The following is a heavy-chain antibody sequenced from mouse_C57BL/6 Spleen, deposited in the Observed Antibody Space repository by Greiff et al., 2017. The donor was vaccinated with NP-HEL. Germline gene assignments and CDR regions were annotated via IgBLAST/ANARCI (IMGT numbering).Heavy chain of an antibody. J-gene: IGHJ2*01. D-gene: IGHD1-1*01. CDR3: ARVYGSSSYYFDY. Sequence: QVQLKESGPGLVQPSQSLSITCTVSGFSFTSYGVHWVRQSPGKGLEWLGVIWSGGSTDYNAAFISRLSISKDNSKSQVFFKMNSLQADDTAIYYCARVYGSSSYYFDYWGQGTTLTVSS. CDR1: GFSFTSYG. V-gene: IGHV2-2*01. CDR2: IWSGGST.